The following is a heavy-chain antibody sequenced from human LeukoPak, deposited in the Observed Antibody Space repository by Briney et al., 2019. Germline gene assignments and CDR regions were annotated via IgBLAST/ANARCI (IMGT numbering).Heavy chain of an antibody. Sequence: NPSETLSLTCAVYGGSFSGYYWSWIRQPPGKGLEWIGEINHSGSTNYNPSLKSRVTISVDTSKNQFSLKLSSVTAADTAVYYCARDSGYSSGWYTSPFDYWGQGTLVTVSS. J-gene: IGHJ4*02. CDR1: GGSFSGYY. CDR3: ARDSGYSSGWYTSPFDY. CDR2: INHSGST. V-gene: IGHV4-34*01. D-gene: IGHD6-19*01.